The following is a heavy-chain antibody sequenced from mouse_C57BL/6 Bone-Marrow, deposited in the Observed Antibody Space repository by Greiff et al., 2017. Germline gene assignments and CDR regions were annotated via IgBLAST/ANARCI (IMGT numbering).Heavy chain of an antibody. J-gene: IGHJ2*01. CDR2: ISSGGSYT. V-gene: IGHV5-6*01. CDR1: GFTFSSYG. Sequence: EVQVVESGGDLVKPGGSLKLSCAASGFTFSSYGMSWVRQTPDKRLEWVATISSGGSYTYYPDSVKGRFTISRDNAKNTLYLQMSSLKSEDTAMYYCARPITTVVVGGVDYWGQGTTLTVSS. D-gene: IGHD1-1*01. CDR3: ARPITTVVVGGVDY.